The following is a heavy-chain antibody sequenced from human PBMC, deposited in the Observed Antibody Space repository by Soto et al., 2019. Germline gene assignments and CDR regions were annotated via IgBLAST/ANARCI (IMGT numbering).Heavy chain of an antibody. CDR1: GFTFSSYV. CDR3: ARETSYDFWSGPQTMDV. D-gene: IGHD3-3*01. CDR2: VHYAGTKK. V-gene: IGHV3-33*01. Sequence: QVQLVESGGGVVQPGTSLRLSCAPSGFTFSSYVMHWVRQAPGKGLEWVAVVHYAGTKKYYADSVRGRFTISRDNSENILYLQMNSLRPDDTAVYFCARETSYDFWSGPQTMDVWGQGTTVTVSS. J-gene: IGHJ6*02.